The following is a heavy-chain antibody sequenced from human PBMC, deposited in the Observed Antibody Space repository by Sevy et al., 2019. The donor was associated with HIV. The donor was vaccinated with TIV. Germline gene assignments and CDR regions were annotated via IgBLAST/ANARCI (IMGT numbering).Heavy chain of an antibody. CDR1: GYSFTSYG. Sequence: GESLKISCKGSGYSFTSYGIGWVRQMPGKGLEWMGIIYPGDSDTRYSPSFQGQVTISDDKSINTAYLQWSSLKASDTAMYYCARLSGSSWYGDSFDYWGQGTMVTVSS. D-gene: IGHD6-13*01. V-gene: IGHV5-51*01. J-gene: IGHJ4*02. CDR3: ARLSGSSWYGDSFDY. CDR2: IYPGDSDT.